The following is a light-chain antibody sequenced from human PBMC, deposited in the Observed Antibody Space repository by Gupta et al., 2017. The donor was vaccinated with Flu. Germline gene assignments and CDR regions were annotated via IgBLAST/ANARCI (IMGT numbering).Light chain of an antibody. CDR2: DVS. Sequence: QSARPQPASVSGSPGQSITISCPGTSNDVGGFNYVSWYQQHPGKAPKLMIFDVSDRPSGVSSRFSGSKSGDTASLTISGLQAEDEANYYCSSYISSTTYMLFGGGTKLTVL. J-gene: IGLJ2*01. V-gene: IGLV2-14*03. CDR1: SNDVGGFNY. CDR3: SSYISSTTYML.